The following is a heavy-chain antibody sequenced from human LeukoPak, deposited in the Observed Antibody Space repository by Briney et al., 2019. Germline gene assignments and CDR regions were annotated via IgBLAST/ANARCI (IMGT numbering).Heavy chain of an antibody. D-gene: IGHD2-2*01. CDR1: GFTVSNNY. CDR3: AREQVVVGRGYYGMDV. V-gene: IGHV3-53*01. J-gene: IGHJ6*02. Sequence: GGSLRLSCAASGFTVSNNYMTWVRQAPGKGLEWVSVIYSGGSTYYADSVKGRFTTSRDNSKNTLYLQMNSLRAEDTAVYYCAREQVVVGRGYYGMDVWGQGTTVTVSS. CDR2: IYSGGST.